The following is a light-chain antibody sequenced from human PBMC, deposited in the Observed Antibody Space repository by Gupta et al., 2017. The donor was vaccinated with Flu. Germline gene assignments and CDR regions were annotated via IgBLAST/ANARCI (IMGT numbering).Light chain of an antibody. Sequence: EIVLTQSPDTLSLSPGETATLSCRASQSISSSFLGWYQQKPGQPPRLLIFGASRRATGIPDRFSGSGSGTDFTLTISGLEPEDCAVYFCQQYGTSPWPFGQGTXVEIK. CDR2: GAS. CDR1: QSISSSF. V-gene: IGKV3-20*01. J-gene: IGKJ1*01. CDR3: QQYGTSPWP.